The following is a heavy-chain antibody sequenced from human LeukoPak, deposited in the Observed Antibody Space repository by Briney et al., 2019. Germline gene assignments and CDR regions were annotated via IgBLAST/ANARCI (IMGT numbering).Heavy chain of an antibody. CDR2: ISAYNGNT. Sequence: ASVKVSCKASGYTFTSYGISWVRQAPGQGLEWMGWISAYNGNTNYAQKLQGRVTMTTDTSTSTAYMELRSLRSDDTAVYYCARDSGETGFWSGSYFDYWGQGTLVTVSS. J-gene: IGHJ4*02. CDR1: GYTFTSYG. CDR3: ARDSGETGFWSGSYFDY. D-gene: IGHD3-3*01. V-gene: IGHV1-18*01.